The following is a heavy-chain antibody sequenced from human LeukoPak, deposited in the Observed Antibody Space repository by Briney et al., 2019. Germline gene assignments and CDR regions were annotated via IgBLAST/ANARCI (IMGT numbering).Heavy chain of an antibody. CDR3: AKGYNYAYEY. V-gene: IGHV3-30*02. CDR1: GFTFSSYG. CDR2: IRYDGSNK. Sequence: QPGGSLRLSCAASGFTFSSYGMHWVRQAPGKGLEWVAFIRYDGSNKYYVDSVKGRFTISRDNSKNTLYLQMNSLRPEDTAVYYCAKGYNYAYEYWGQGTLVTVSS. J-gene: IGHJ4*02. D-gene: IGHD5-18*01.